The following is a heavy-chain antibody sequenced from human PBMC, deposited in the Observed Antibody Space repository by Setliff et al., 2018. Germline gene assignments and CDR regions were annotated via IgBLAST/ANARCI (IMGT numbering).Heavy chain of an antibody. D-gene: IGHD3-10*01. V-gene: IGHV4-39*01. CDR3: ARHTIAMSTIISYFDY. J-gene: IGHJ4*02. CDR1: GGSISSGNYY. Sequence: PSETLSLTCWVSGGSISSGNYYWGLIRQPPGKGLEWVATIYYSGSTYSNPSLKSRLIISVDAPDNQFSVKLSSVTAADTAVYYCARHTIAMSTIISYFDYWGQGTLVTVSS. CDR2: IYYSGST.